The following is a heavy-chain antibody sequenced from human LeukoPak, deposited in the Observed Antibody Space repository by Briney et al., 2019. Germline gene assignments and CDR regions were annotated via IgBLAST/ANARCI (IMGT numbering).Heavy chain of an antibody. V-gene: IGHV3-72*01. CDR3: ARDQIRWFDP. CDR1: GFTLSDHY. Sequence: GGSLRLSCAASGFTLSDHYMDWVRQAPGKGLEWVGRTRNKANSYTTEYAASVKGRFTVSRDDSRNSLYLQMNSLRAEDTAVYYCARDQIRWFDPWGQGTLVTVSS. CDR2: TRNKANSYTT. J-gene: IGHJ5*02.